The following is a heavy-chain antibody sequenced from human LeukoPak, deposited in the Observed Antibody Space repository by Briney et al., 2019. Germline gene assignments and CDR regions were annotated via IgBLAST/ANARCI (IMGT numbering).Heavy chain of an antibody. CDR1: GGSFSGYY. V-gene: IGHV4-34*01. J-gene: IGHJ4*02. Sequence: SETLSLTCAVYGGSFSGYYWSWIRQPPGKGLEWIGEINHSGSTNYNPSLKSRVTISVDTSRNQFSLNPSSVTAADTAVYYCARAITTFIVATITGAYFDYWGQGTLVTVSS. CDR2: INHSGST. D-gene: IGHD5-12*01. CDR3: ARAITTFIVATITGAYFDY.